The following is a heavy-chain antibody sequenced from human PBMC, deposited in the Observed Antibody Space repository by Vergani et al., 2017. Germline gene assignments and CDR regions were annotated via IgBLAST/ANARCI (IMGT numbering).Heavy chain of an antibody. CDR3: ARARRFGDYYYYGMDV. CDR2: ISGSGGST. CDR1: GFTFSSYA. D-gene: IGHD3-10*01. Sequence: EVQLVESGGGLVKPGGSLRLSCVASGFTFSSYAMSWVRQAPGKGLEWVSAISGSGGSTYYADSVKGRFTISRDNSKNTLYLQMNSLRAEDTAVYYCARARRFGDYYYYGMDVWGQGTTVTVSS. V-gene: IGHV3-23*04. J-gene: IGHJ6*02.